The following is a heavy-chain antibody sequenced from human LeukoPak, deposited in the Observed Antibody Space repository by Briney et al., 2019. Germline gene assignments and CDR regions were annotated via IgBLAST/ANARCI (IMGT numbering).Heavy chain of an antibody. Sequence: KSSETLSLTCTVSGGSISSYYWSWIRQPPGKGLEWIGYIYYSGSTNYNPSLKSRVTISVDTSKNQFSLKLSSVTAADTAVYYCARGIHMTTALENWFDPWGQGTLVTVSS. CDR2: IYYSGST. D-gene: IGHD4-17*01. V-gene: IGHV4-59*01. J-gene: IGHJ5*02. CDR1: GGSISSYY. CDR3: ARGIHMTTALENWFDP.